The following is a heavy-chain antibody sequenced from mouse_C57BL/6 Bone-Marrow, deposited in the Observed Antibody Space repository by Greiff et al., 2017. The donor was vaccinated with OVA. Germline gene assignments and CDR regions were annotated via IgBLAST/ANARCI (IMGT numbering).Heavy chain of an antibody. D-gene: IGHD2-4*01. CDR2: IHPNSGST. Sequence: QVQLQQPGAELVKPGASVKLSCKASGYTFTSYWMHWVKQRPGQGLEWIGMIHPNSGSTNYNEKFKSKATLTVDKSASTAYMQLSSLTSEDSAVYYCARSPYDYDPWCAYWGQGTLVTVSA. CDR1: GYTFTSYW. V-gene: IGHV1-64*01. J-gene: IGHJ3*01. CDR3: ARSPYDYDPWCAY.